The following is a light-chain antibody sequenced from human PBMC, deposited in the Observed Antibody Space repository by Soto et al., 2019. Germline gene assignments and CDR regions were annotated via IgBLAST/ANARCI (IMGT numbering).Light chain of an antibody. J-gene: IGKJ1*01. Sequence: EIVMTQSPATLSVSPGDRATLSCRASQSVSGNVAWCLQRPGQAPRLVIYDASTRATGIPVRFSGGASGTEFTLTNSGLQSEDFAVYYCQQYNNWPWTFGQGTKVEIK. CDR3: QQYNNWPWT. CDR1: QSVSGN. V-gene: IGKV3-15*01. CDR2: DAS.